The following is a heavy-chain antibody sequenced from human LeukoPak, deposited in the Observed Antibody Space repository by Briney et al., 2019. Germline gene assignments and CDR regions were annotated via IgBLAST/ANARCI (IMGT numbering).Heavy chain of an antibody. J-gene: IGHJ3*02. V-gene: IGHV1-18*01. CDR2: ISAYNGKT. Sequence: ASMKVSCKASGYTFTSYGITWVRQAPGQGLEWMGWISAYNGKTNNTQNFQGRVTMSTDTITSTAYMERRSLRSADTAVYYCARDHSGSPAAFDIWGQGTTVTVSS. CDR3: ARDHSGSPAAFDI. CDR1: GYTFTSYG. D-gene: IGHD6-13*01.